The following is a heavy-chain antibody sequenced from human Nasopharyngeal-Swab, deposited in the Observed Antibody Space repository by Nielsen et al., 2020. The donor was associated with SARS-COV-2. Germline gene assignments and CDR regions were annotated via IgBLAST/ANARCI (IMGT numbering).Heavy chain of an antibody. CDR2: IWYDGSNK. Sequence: GESLKISCAASGFTFSSYGMHWVRQAPGKGLEWVAVIWYDGSNKYYADSVKGRFTISRDNSKNTLYLQMNGLRAEDTAVYYCARGEHVDIVAHYMDVWGKGTTVTVSS. CDR1: GFTFSSYG. J-gene: IGHJ6*03. V-gene: IGHV3-33*01. CDR3: ARGEHVDIVAHYMDV. D-gene: IGHD5-12*01.